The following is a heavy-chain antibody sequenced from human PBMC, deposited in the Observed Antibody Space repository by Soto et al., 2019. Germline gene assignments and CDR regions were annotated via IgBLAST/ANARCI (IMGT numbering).Heavy chain of an antibody. V-gene: IGHV1-8*01. J-gene: IGHJ4*02. CDR3: ARGFRGVRGVLTYYFDF. CDR1: GFTFTSYD. D-gene: IGHD3-10*01. Sequence: ASVKVSCKASGFTFTSYDINWVRQAPGQGLEWMGWVNPNSDNTGHAQKFQGRVTMTRNTYISTAYMELSSLRSEDTAVYYCARGFRGVRGVLTYYFDFWGQGTLVTVSS. CDR2: VNPNSDNT.